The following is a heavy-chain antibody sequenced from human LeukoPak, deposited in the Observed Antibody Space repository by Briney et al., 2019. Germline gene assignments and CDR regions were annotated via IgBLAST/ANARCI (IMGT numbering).Heavy chain of an antibody. J-gene: IGHJ4*02. CDR2: ISSSSRYI. Sequence: PGGSLRLSCAASGFTFTDYGMNWVRQAPGKGLEWVSSISSSSRYIYYADSVRGRFTISRDNAKNSLYLQMNSLRADDTAVYYCARDSNEILAVPFAYWGQGTLVTVSS. CDR1: GFTFTDYG. V-gene: IGHV3-21*01. CDR3: ARDSNEILAVPFAY. D-gene: IGHD5-24*01.